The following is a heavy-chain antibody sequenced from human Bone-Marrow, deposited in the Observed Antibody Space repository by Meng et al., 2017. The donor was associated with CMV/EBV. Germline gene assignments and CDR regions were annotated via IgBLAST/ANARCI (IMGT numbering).Heavy chain of an antibody. CDR3: ARDRKDFWSGYYTGRDYYYGMDV. V-gene: IGHV4-59*01. CDR2: IYYSGST. CDR1: GGSISSYY. J-gene: IGHJ6*02. D-gene: IGHD3-3*01. Sequence: GSLRLSCTVSGGSISSYYWSWIRQPPGKGLEWIGYIYYSGSTNYNPSLKSRVTISVDTSKSQFSLKLSSVTAADTAVYYCARDRKDFWSGYYTGRDYYYGMDVWGQGTTVTVSS.